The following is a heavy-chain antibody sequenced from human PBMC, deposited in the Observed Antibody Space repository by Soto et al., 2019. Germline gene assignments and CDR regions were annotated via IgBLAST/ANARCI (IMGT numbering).Heavy chain of an antibody. CDR1: GGSITSSSYY. Sequence: SETLSLTCTVSGGSITSSSYYWGRIRQPPGKGLEWIGYIYYSGTTYYNPSLKSRVTISVDTSKNQFSLKLSSVTAADTAVYYCARESFYDSGGFHGFDYWGQGTLVTVSS. CDR2: IYYSGTT. V-gene: IGHV4-39*07. D-gene: IGHD3-22*01. CDR3: ARESFYDSGGFHGFDY. J-gene: IGHJ4*02.